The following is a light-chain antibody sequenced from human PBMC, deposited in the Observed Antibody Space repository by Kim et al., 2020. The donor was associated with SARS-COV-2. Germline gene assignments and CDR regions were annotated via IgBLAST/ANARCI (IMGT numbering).Light chain of an antibody. CDR3: QQYEHVPELS. CDR1: QNMSNN. CDR2: DAS. V-gene: IGKV1-33*01. J-gene: IGKJ4*01. Sequence: SVGDTVTVTSQASQNMSNNLSWYRQKQGKAPEVLIYDASKRDTEGPSRFSGGGCGAYFTFTISNRQPEDNETYYCQQYEHVPELSFGGGTKVDIK.